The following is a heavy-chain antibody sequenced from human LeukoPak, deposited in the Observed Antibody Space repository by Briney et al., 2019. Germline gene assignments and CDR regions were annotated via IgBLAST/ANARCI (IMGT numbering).Heavy chain of an antibody. D-gene: IGHD5-12*01. CDR3: ARLDIADAFDI. J-gene: IGHJ3*02. V-gene: IGHV4-59*01. CDR1: GGSISSYY. Sequence: PSETLSLTCTVSGGSISSYYWSWLRQPPGKGLEWIGYIYYSGSTNYNPSLKSRVTISVDTSKNQFSLKLSSVTAADTAVYYCARLDIADAFDIWGQGTMVTVSS. CDR2: IYYSGST.